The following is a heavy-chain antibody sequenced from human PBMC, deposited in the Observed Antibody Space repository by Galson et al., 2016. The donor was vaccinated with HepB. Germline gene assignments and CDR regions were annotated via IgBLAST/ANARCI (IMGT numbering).Heavy chain of an antibody. CDR1: GYDFTKYA. Sequence: KVSCKASGYDFTKYAMNWVRQAPGQGLEWMGWINTNTGNPTYAQAFTGRFVFSLDASVSTAYLQITSLKAEDTAVYYCARAGDTALPHYYFYYGMDFWGQGTTVTVSS. CDR3: ARAGDTALPHYYFYYGMDF. D-gene: IGHD5-18*01. CDR2: INTNTGNP. V-gene: IGHV7-4-1*02. J-gene: IGHJ6*02.